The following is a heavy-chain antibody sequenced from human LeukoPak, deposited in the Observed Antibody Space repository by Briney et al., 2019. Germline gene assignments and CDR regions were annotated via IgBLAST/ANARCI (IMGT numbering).Heavy chain of an antibody. V-gene: IGHV3-23*01. CDR1: GFTFSSHA. J-gene: IGHJ4*02. Sequence: GGSLRLSCAASGFTFSSHAMSWVRQAPGKGLEWVSGISGSGGSTYYADSVKGRFTISRDNSKNTLYVQMNSLRAEDTAVYYCAKGRAGIEYWGQGTLVIVSS. D-gene: IGHD6-19*01. CDR3: AKGRAGIEY. CDR2: ISGSGGST.